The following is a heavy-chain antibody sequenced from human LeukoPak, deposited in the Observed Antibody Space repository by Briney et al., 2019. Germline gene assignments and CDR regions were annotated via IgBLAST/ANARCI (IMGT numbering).Heavy chain of an antibody. CDR3: AHFLERRYSGYGRGLGGSSWFFDY. Sequence: SGPTLVKPTQTLTLTCTFSGFSLSTSGVGVGWIRQPPGKALEWLALIYWNDDKRYSPSLKSRLTITKDTSKNQVVLTMTNMDPVDTATYYCAHFLERRYSGYGRGLGGSSWFFDYWGQGTLVTVSS. D-gene: IGHD5-12*01. J-gene: IGHJ4*02. V-gene: IGHV2-5*01. CDR2: IYWNDDK. CDR1: GFSLSTSGVG.